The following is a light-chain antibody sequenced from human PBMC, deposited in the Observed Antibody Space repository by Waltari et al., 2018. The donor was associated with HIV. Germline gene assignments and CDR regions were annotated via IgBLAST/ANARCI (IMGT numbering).Light chain of an antibody. V-gene: IGLV3-25*03. CDR2: QDT. CDR3: QSAHNSDVI. Sequence: SYELPQTPSVSLPPGPTAKIMCSGDALPKNYVYWYQQKAGQAPVMINFQDTKRPSDIPVRFSASSAGTTATLTISGVQAEDEADYFCQSAHNSDVIFGGGTKLTVL. CDR1: ALPKNY. J-gene: IGLJ2*01.